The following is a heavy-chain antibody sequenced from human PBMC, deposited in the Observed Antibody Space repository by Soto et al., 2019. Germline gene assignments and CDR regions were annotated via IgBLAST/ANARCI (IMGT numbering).Heavy chain of an antibody. CDR3: ARVGDILNWFDP. CDR1: GYTFTSYG. CDR2: INAGNGNT. Sequence: QVQLVQSGAEVKKPGASVKVSCKASGYTFTSYGLHWVRQAPGQRLEWMGWINAGNGNTKYSQKFQGRVTITGDTSASTANRELSSLRSEDTAVYYCARVGDILNWFDPWGQGSLVTVSS. V-gene: IGHV1-3*01. D-gene: IGHD3-9*01. J-gene: IGHJ5*02.